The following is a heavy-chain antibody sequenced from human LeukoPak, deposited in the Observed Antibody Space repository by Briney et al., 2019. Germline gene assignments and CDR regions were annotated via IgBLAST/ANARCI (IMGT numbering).Heavy chain of an antibody. J-gene: IGHJ6*02. CDR2: ISYDGSNK. D-gene: IGHD2-2*02. Sequence: GGSLRLSCAASGFTFSSYAMHWVRQAPGKGLEWVAVISYDGSNKYYAESVKGRFTISRDNSKNTLYLQMNSLRAEDTAVYYCARTRYCSSTSCYKPYYGMDVWGQGTTVTVSS. CDR3: ARTRYCSSTSCYKPYYGMDV. V-gene: IGHV3-30-3*01. CDR1: GFTFSSYA.